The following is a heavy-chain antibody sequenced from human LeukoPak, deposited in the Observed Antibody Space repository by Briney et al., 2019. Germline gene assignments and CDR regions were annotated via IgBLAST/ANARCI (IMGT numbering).Heavy chain of an antibody. CDR3: ANERSHYILGYYYYYGMDV. D-gene: IGHD7-27*01. J-gene: IGHJ6*02. Sequence: PGGSLRLSCAASGFTFSSYAMSWVRQAPGKGLEWVSAISGSGGSTYYADSVKGRFTISRDNSKNTLYLQMNSLRAEDTAVYYCANERSHYILGYYYYYGMDVWGQGTTVTVSS. V-gene: IGHV3-23*01. CDR2: ISGSGGST. CDR1: GFTFSSYA.